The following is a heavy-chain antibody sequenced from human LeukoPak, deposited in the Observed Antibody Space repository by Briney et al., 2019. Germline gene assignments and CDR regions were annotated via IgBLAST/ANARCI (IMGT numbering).Heavy chain of an antibody. D-gene: IGHD2-21*01. Sequence: GGSLRLSCSASGFTFSAYAMHWVRQAPGKRLEYVSAISKSGGTTFYANSVKGRFTISRGNSKNTLYLQMSGLRVEDTAVYYCMQRDCSVTNCWGLGTPVTVS. V-gene: IGHV3-64D*06. J-gene: IGHJ4*02. CDR2: ISKSGGTT. CDR1: GFTFSAYA. CDR3: MQRDCSVTNC.